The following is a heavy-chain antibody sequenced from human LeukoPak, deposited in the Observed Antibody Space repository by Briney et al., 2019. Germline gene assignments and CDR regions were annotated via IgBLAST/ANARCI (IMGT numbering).Heavy chain of an antibody. CDR1: GHTFTSYD. D-gene: IGHD2-21*01. Sequence: GASVKLSCKASGHTFTSYDINWVRQATGQGLEWMGWMNPNSGNTGYAQKLRGRVTINRNTSISTAYMELSSLRSEDTAVYYCARGGGGDNWFDPWGQGTLVTVSS. CDR3: ARGGGGDNWFDP. CDR2: MNPNSGNT. V-gene: IGHV1-8*03. J-gene: IGHJ5*02.